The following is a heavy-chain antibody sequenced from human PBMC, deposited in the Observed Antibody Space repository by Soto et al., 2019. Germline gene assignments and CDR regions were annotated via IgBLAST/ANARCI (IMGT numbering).Heavy chain of an antibody. CDR2: INHSGST. D-gene: IGHD6-13*01. CDR1: GGSFSGYY. Sequence: LSLTCAVYGGSFSGYYWSWIRQPPGKGLEWIGEINHSGSTNYNPSLKSRVTISVDTSKNQFSLKLSSVTAADTAVYYCARDPGAAAGRRHYYYYGMDVWGQGTTVTVSS. CDR3: ARDPGAAAGRRHYYYYGMDV. V-gene: IGHV4-34*01. J-gene: IGHJ6*02.